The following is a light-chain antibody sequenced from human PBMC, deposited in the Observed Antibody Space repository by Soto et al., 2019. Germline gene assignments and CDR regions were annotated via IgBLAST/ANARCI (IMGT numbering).Light chain of an antibody. CDR2: AAS. CDR3: QKSYSMPPT. CDR1: QGISSY. J-gene: IGKJ1*01. Sequence: SWMTYSTSLLSATTWYIFTISVRMSQGISSYLALYQQKPGKAPNLLIYAASTLQSGVPSRFTGSGSGTDFTLTISSLQPEDFATYYCQKSYSMPPTFGQGTKVGI. V-gene: IGKV1D-8*03.